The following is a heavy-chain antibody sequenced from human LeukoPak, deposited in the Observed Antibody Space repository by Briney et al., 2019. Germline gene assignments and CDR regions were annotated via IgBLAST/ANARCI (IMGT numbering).Heavy chain of an antibody. J-gene: IGHJ4*02. CDR3: ARDHVGSGYYYFDS. CDR2: ITGNSGSV. V-gene: IGHV3-20*04. CDR1: GFTFADYG. Sequence: GGSLRLSCAASGFTFADYGMSWVRHAPGKGLEWVSGITGNSGSVGYADAMKGRFTVSRDNAKNSLYLQMNSLRDEDTALYYCARDHVGSGYYYFDSWGQGTLVTVSS. D-gene: IGHD3-22*01.